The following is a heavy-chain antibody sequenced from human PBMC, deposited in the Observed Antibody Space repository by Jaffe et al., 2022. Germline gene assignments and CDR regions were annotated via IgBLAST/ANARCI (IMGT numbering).Heavy chain of an antibody. CDR1: GGSISSSNW. D-gene: IGHD6-19*01. CDR2: IYHSGST. Sequence: QVQLQESGPGLVKPSGTLSLTCAVSGGSISSSNWWSWVRQPPGKGLEWIGEIYHSGSTNYNPSLKSRVTISVDKSKNQFSLKLSSVTAADTAVYYCARMRTYSSGWHHAEYFQHWGQGTLVTVSS. V-gene: IGHV4-4*02. CDR3: ARMRTYSSGWHHAEYFQH. J-gene: IGHJ1*01.